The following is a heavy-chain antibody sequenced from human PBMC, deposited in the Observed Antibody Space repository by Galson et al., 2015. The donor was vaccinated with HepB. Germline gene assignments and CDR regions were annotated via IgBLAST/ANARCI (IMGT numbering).Heavy chain of an antibody. D-gene: IGHD4-17*01. CDR3: ARDRGWDYGTDAFDI. CDR1: GFTFSSYW. V-gene: IGHV3-74*01. J-gene: IGHJ3*02. Sequence: SLRLSCAASGFTFSSYWMHWVRQAPGKGLVWVSRINSDGSSTSYADSVKGRFTISRDNAKNTLYLQMNSLRAEDTAVYYCARDRGWDYGTDAFDIWGQGTMVTVSS. CDR2: INSDGSST.